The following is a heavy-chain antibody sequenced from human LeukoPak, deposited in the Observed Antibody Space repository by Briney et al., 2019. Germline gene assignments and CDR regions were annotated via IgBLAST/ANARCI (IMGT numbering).Heavy chain of an antibody. Sequence: GGSLRLSCAASGFPFSSHGIHWIRQAPGKGLEGVAVVSSDGGTTYYADSVKGRFTISRDNSKNTLYLQMNSLRGEDTAIYYCTKESATGSRYSFDYWGQGTLVTVSS. D-gene: IGHD2-15*01. V-gene: IGHV3-30*18. CDR3: TKESATGSRYSFDY. CDR2: VSSDGGTT. CDR1: GFPFSSHG. J-gene: IGHJ4*02.